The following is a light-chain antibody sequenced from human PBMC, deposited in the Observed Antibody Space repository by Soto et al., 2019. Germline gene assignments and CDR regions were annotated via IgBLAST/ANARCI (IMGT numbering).Light chain of an antibody. J-gene: IGKJ1*01. CDR1: QSISSW. CDR3: QQYSSYWT. Sequence: DIQMTQSPSTLSASVGDRVTITCRASQSISSWLAWYQQKPGKAPKFLIYDASTLESGVPARFGGSGSGTEFTPTISSMPPDDFATDYCQQYSSYWTFGQGTKVEIK. V-gene: IGKV1-5*01. CDR2: DAS.